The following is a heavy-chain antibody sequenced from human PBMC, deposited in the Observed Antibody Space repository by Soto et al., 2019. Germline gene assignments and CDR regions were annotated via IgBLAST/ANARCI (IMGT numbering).Heavy chain of an antibody. D-gene: IGHD1-26*01. J-gene: IGHJ5*02. CDR2: VYYSGST. Sequence: QVQLQESGPGLVKPSETLSLTCSVSGDSVSSGAYYWSWIRQPPGKGLEWIGYVYYSGSTSYNPSRETGVTISVDTSKNQFSLKLTSVTPADTAIYYGARVKRSTSRLDPWGQGTLVTVSS. V-gene: IGHV4-61*08. CDR3: ARVKRSTSRLDP. CDR1: GDSVSSGAYY.